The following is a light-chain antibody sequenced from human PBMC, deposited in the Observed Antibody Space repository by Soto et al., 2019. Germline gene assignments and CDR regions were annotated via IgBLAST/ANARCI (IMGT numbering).Light chain of an antibody. CDR3: QQYEKWPPSIT. Sequence: IVMTQSPATLSVSPGDRATLSCRSSQPVNNNLAWYQHKPGQAPRLLIYGASTRATGISARFSGGGSGTEFTLTTSSLQSEDFALYFCQQYEKWPPSITFGQGTRLEIK. CDR2: GAS. J-gene: IGKJ5*01. V-gene: IGKV3-15*01. CDR1: QPVNNN.